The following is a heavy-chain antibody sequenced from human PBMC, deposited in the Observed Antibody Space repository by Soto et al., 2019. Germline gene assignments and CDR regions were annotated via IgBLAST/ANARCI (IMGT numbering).Heavy chain of an antibody. Sequence: ASVKVSCKDCGYTFTNCAMHWVRQATGQRPEWMGWINAGNGNTKYSQKFQGLVTISVDNSISTAYLQWNSLQASDTATYYCTKGAERTVQRFLDWVCGHWGQGTPVTVSS. CDR1: GYTFTNCA. V-gene: IGHV1-3*01. CDR3: TKGAERTVQRFLDWVCGH. D-gene: IGHD3-9*01. J-gene: IGHJ4*02. CDR2: INAGNGNT.